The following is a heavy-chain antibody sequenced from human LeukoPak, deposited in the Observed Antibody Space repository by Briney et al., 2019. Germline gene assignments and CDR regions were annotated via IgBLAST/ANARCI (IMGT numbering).Heavy chain of an antibody. V-gene: IGHV1-46*01. D-gene: IGHD3-3*01. CDR3: ARAYYDFWSGLRRGGSDY. Sequence: ASVKVSCKASGYTFTSYYMHWVRQAPGQGLEWMGIINPSGGSTSYAQKFQGRVTMTRDTSTSTVYMELSRLRSDDTAVYYCARAYYDFWSGLRRGGSDYWGQGTLVTVSS. CDR1: GYTFTSYY. J-gene: IGHJ4*02. CDR2: INPSGGST.